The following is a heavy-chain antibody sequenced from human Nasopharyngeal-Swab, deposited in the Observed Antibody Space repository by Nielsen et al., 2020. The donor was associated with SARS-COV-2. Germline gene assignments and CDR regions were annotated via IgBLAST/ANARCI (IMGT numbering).Heavy chain of an antibody. D-gene: IGHD2-21*01. CDR1: GFTFSNYG. Sequence: SLKISCAASGFTFSNYGMHWVRQAPGKGLEWVAVISYDGSNKYYADSVKGRFTISRDNSKNTLYLEMSSLRPEDTAVYYCAKAVGGSPDWYFDYWGQGTLVTVSS. V-gene: IGHV3-30*18. CDR2: ISYDGSNK. J-gene: IGHJ4*02. CDR3: AKAVGGSPDWYFDY.